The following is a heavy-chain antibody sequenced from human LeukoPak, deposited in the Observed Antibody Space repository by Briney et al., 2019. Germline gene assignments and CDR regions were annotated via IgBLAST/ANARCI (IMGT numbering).Heavy chain of an antibody. CDR3: ARVRYCGGDCYTPFDAFDI. V-gene: IGHV1-46*03. CDR1: GYTFTSYY. J-gene: IGHJ3*02. Sequence: GASVKVSCKASGYTFTSYYMHWVRQAPGQGLEWMGIINPSGGSTSYAQKFQGRVTMTSDTSTSTVYMELSSLRSEDTAVYYCARVRYCGGDCYTPFDAFDIWGQGTMVTVSS. D-gene: IGHD2-21*01. CDR2: INPSGGST.